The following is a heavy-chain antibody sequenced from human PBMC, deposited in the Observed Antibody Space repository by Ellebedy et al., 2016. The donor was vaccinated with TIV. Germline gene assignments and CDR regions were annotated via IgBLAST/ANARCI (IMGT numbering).Heavy chain of an antibody. V-gene: IGHV3-7*01. CDR1: QFSFTNYW. CDR2: IKQDGGET. J-gene: IGHJ3*02. Sequence: GGSLRLSCTASQFSFTNYWMSWVRQAPGKGLEWVANIKQDGGETYYGDSVKGRFTISRDNAKRTLDLQMNSLRAEDTAIYYCATDGSYGDYLSPTHAFEIWGQGTLVTVPP. CDR3: ATDGSYGDYLSPTHAFEI. D-gene: IGHD3-16*01.